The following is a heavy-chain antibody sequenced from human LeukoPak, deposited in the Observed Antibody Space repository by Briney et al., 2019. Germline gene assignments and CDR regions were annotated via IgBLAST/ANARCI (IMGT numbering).Heavy chain of an antibody. CDR1: GFTFSSYW. J-gene: IGHJ4*02. CDR3: VTSPQYYYDSSGYFDY. CDR2: IKQDGSEK. V-gene: IGHV3-7*01. D-gene: IGHD3-22*01. Sequence: GGSLRLSCAASGFTFSSYWMSWVRQAPGKGLEWVANIKQDGSEKYYVDSVKGRFTISRDNGKNSLYLQMNSLRAEDTAVYYCVTSPQYYYDSSGYFDYWGQGTLVTVSS.